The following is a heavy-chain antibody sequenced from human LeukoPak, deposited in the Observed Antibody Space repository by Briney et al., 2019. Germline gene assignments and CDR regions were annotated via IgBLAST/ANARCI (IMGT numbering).Heavy chain of an antibody. CDR2: ISAYNGNT. CDR3: ARDTNRITIFGVVIIRANDY. D-gene: IGHD3-3*01. Sequence: ASVKVSCKASGYTFTSYGISWVRQAPGQGLEWMGWISAYNGNTNYAQKLQGRVTMTTDTSTRTAYMELRSLRSDDTAVYYCARDTNRITIFGVVIIRANDYWGQGTLVTVSS. V-gene: IGHV1-18*01. CDR1: GYTFTSYG. J-gene: IGHJ4*02.